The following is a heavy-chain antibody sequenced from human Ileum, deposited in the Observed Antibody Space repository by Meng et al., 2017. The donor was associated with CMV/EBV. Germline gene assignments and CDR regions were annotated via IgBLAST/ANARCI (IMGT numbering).Heavy chain of an antibody. CDR2: ISAYNGNT. CDR1: GYTFTSYG. CDR3: ARWRYHSSPNYVDY. V-gene: IGHV1-18*01. J-gene: IGHJ4*02. Sequence: SGYTFTSYGISWVRQAPGQGLEWMGWISAYNGNTNYAQKLQGRVTMTTDTSTSTAYMELRSLRSDDTAMYYCARWRYHSSPNYVDYWGQGTLVTVSS. D-gene: IGHD6-13*01.